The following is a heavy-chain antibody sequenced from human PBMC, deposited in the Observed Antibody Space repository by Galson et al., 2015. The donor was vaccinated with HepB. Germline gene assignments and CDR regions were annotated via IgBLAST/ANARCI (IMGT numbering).Heavy chain of an antibody. CDR1: GFTFSDYS. V-gene: IGHV3-21*01. D-gene: IGHD3-10*01. CDR3: ARGYFFGSGGSLD. J-gene: IGHJ4*01. CDR2: ITSTSTYI. Sequence: SLRLSCAASGFTFSDYSMNWVRQAPGKGLEWVSSITSTSTYIYYADSVKGRFTISRDNAKNSLYLQMSGLRAKDTAMYYCARGYFFGSGGSLDWGQGTLVTVSS.